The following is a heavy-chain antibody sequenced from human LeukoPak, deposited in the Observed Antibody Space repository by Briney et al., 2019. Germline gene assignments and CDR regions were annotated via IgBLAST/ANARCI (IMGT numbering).Heavy chain of an antibody. CDR2: IIPIFGTA. CDR3: ARARIITMFGVVITPALDP. V-gene: IGHV1-69*05. J-gene: IGHJ5*02. D-gene: IGHD3-3*01. CDR1: GGTFSSYA. Sequence: SVKVSCKASGGTFSSYAISWVRQAPGHGLEWIGRIIPIFGTANYAQKFQGRVTITTDESTSTAYMELSSLRSEDTAVYYCARARIITMFGVVITPALDPWGQGTLITVSS.